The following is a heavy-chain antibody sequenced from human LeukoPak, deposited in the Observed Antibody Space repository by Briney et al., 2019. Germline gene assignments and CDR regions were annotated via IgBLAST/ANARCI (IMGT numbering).Heavy chain of an antibody. V-gene: IGHV3-30*18. D-gene: IGHD2-15*01. CDR1: GFTFSNYG. CDR2: ISYDESDK. CDR3: AKGVVAAANAAYYGMDV. Sequence: GGSLRLSCAASGFTFSNYGMHWVRQAPGKGLEWVAVISYDESDKYYADSVKGRFTISRDNSKNTLYLQMNSLRPEDTAVYYCAKGVVAAANAAYYGMDVWGQGTTVTVSS. J-gene: IGHJ6*02.